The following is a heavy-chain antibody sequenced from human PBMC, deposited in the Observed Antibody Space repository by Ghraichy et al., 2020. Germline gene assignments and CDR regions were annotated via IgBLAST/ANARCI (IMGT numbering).Heavy chain of an antibody. V-gene: IGHV3-7*03. CDR1: GFSFTAYY. D-gene: IGHD2-15*01. J-gene: IGHJ4*02. Sequence: ETLSLTCAASGFSFTAYYMTWVRQAPGKGLEWVAIIKKDGSEKYYMDSVKGRFTISRDNAKNSLYLQMNSLRDEDTAVYYCARGGWRTFDNWGQGTLVTVSS. CDR3: ARGGWRTFDN. CDR2: IKKDGSEK.